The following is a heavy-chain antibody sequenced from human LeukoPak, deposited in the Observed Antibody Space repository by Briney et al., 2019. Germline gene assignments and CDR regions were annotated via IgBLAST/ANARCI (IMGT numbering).Heavy chain of an antibody. CDR1: GFTFSSYA. V-gene: IGHV3-30*01. CDR2: ISYDGSNK. Sequence: GRSLRLSCAASGFTFSSYAMHWVRQAPGKGLEWVAVISYDGSNKYYADSVKGRFTISRDNSKNTLYLQMNSLRAEDTAVNYCAITLLYCSSTSCFDYWGQGTLVTVSS. CDR3: AITLLYCSSTSCFDY. D-gene: IGHD2-2*01. J-gene: IGHJ4*02.